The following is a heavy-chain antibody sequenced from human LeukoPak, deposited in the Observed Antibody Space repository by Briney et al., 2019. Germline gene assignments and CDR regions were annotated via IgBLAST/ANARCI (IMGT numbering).Heavy chain of an antibody. Sequence: SVKVSCKASGGTFSSYAISWVRQAPGQGLEWMGRIIPIFGTANYAQKFQGRVTITTDESTSTAYMELSSLRSEDTAVYCCARHNWNYGWFDPWGQGTLVTVSS. J-gene: IGHJ5*02. CDR2: IIPIFGTA. CDR1: GGTFSSYA. CDR3: ARHNWNYGWFDP. V-gene: IGHV1-69*05. D-gene: IGHD1-7*01.